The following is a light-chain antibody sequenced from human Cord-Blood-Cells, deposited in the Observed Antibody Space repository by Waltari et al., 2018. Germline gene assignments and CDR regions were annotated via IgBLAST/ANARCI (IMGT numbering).Light chain of an antibody. Sequence: QSALTQPASVSGSPGQSITISCTGTSSDVGGYNYVPWYQQHPGKAPKPMIYDVSKRPSGVSNRCSGSKSGNTASLTISGLQAEDEADYYCSSYTSSSTYVVFGGGTKLTVL. CDR3: SSYTSSSTYVV. CDR1: SSDVGGYNY. V-gene: IGLV2-14*01. CDR2: DVS. J-gene: IGLJ2*01.